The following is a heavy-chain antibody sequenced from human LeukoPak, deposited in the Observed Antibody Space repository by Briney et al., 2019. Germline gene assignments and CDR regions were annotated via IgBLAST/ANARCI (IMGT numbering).Heavy chain of an antibody. V-gene: IGHV3-7*01. CDR2: INPGAAEK. CDR3: EIWGVTYTIDF. Sequence: PGWTLRLSCAAFGFGFSTYWMAWVRQAPGKGLEGVGTINPGAAEKSYLASVKDLFTIYRDVGKTSLYLQIDSLRVEDTAVYSCEIWGVTYTIDFWGQGTLVTVPS. D-gene: IGHD3-10*01. CDR1: GFGFSTYW. J-gene: IGHJ4*02.